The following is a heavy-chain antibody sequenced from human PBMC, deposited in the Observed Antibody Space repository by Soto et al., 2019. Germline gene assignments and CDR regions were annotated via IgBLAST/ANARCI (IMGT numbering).Heavy chain of an antibody. CDR2: IYYSGST. V-gene: IGHV4-59*11. CDR1: GGSISSHY. CDR3: ARLLCGGDCYYEY. Sequence: SETLSLPCTVSGGSISSHYCSWILQPPGKGLEWIGYIYYSGSTNYNPSLKSRVTISVDTSKNQFSLKLSSVTAADTAVYYCARLLCGGDCYYEYGGQGYLVTGTS. J-gene: IGHJ4*02. D-gene: IGHD2-21*02.